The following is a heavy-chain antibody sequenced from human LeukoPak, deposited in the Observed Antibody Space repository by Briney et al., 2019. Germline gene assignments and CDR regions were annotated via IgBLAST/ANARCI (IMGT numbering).Heavy chain of an antibody. CDR2: IFYDGNGK. CDR3: ARDGLSTMIVVDYFDY. V-gene: IGHV3-33*01. J-gene: IGHJ4*02. CDR1: GFVFSDYG. Sequence: GGSLRLSCAASGFVFSDYGMHWVRQAPGKGLEWVAAIFYDGNGKYYADSVKGRFTISRDTSKNTLYLQMNSLRAEDTAVYYCARDGLSTMIVVDYFDYWGQGTLVTVSS. D-gene: IGHD3-22*01.